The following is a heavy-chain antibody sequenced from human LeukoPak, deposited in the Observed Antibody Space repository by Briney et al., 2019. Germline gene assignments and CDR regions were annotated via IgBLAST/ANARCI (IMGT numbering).Heavy chain of an antibody. CDR3: ARDPSSSGWYESGYFQH. V-gene: IGHV3-30*04. J-gene: IGHJ1*01. CDR1: GFTFSSYA. Sequence: GGSLRLPCAASGFTFSSYAMHWVRQAPGKGLEWVAVISYDGSNKYYADSVKGRFTISRDNSKNTLYLQMNSLRAEDTAVYYCARDPSSSGWYESGYFQHWGQGTLVTVSS. CDR2: ISYDGSNK. D-gene: IGHD6-19*01.